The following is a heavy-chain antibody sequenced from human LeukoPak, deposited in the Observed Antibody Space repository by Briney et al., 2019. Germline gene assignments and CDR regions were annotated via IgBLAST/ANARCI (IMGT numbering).Heavy chain of an antibody. D-gene: IGHD2-15*01. J-gene: IGHJ5*02. V-gene: IGHV4-34*01. CDR3: ASGVIANWFDP. Sequence: SETLSLTCAVYGGSFSGYYWSWIRQPPGKGLEWIGEINHSGSTNYNPSLKSRVTISVDTSKNQFSLELSSVTAADTAVYYCASGVIANWFDPWGQGTLVTVSS. CDR2: INHSGST. CDR1: GGSFSGYY.